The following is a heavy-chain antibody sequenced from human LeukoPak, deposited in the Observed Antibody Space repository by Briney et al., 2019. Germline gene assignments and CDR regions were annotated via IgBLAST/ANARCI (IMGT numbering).Heavy chain of an antibody. D-gene: IGHD6-19*01. CDR3: AKAPREGLNWFDP. CDR2: ISYDGSNK. J-gene: IGHJ5*02. CDR1: GFTFSSYG. Sequence: GGSLRPSCAASGFTFSSYGMHWVRQAPGKGLEWVAVISYDGSNKYYADSVKGRFTISRDNSKNTLYLQMNSLRAEDTAVYYCAKAPREGLNWFDPWGQGTLVTVSS. V-gene: IGHV3-30*18.